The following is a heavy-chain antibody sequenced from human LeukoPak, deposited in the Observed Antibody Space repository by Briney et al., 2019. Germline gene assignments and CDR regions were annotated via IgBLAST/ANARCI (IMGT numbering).Heavy chain of an antibody. D-gene: IGHD4-23*01. J-gene: IGHJ4*02. V-gene: IGHV3-74*01. CDR3: ARDLRTPSDTNIAIDY. CDR2: INSDGSST. Sequence: GGSLRLSCAASGFIFSNNWMHWVRHAPGKGLVWVSRINSDGSSTSYADSVKGRFTISRDNAKNTLYLQMNSLRAEDTAVYYCARDLRTPSDTNIAIDYWGQGTLVTVSS. CDR1: GFIFSNNW.